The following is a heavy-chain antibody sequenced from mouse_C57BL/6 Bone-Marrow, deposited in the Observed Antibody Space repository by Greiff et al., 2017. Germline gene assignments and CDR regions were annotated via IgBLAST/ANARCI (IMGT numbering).Heavy chain of an antibody. CDR1: GYAFTNYL. V-gene: IGHV1-54*01. CDR3: ARGNYGLDY. J-gene: IGHJ2*01. Sequence: VQLQESGAELVRPGTSVKVSCKASGYAFTNYLIEWVKQRPGQGLEWIGVINPGSGGTNYNEKFKGKATLTADKSSSTAYMQLSSLTSEDSAVYFCARGNYGLDYWGQGTTLTVSS. D-gene: IGHD1-1*01. CDR2: INPGSGGT.